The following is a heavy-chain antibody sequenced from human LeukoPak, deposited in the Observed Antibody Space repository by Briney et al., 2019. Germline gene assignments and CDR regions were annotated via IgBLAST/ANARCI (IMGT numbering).Heavy chain of an antibody. V-gene: IGHV1-69-2*01. CDR2: VDPEDGET. J-gene: IGHJ4*02. CDR1: GYTFTDYY. D-gene: IGHD3-9*01. CDR3: ARSLLVNYDILTGDDY. Sequence: ASVKISCKVSGYTFTDYYMHWVQQAPGKGLEWMGLVDPEDGETIYAEKFQGRVTITADTSTDTAYMELSSLRSEDTAVYYCARSLLVNYDILTGDDYWGQGTLVTVSS.